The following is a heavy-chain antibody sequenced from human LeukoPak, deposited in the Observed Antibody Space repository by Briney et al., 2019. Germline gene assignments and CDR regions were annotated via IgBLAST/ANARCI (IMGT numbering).Heavy chain of an antibody. CDR2: ISAYNGNT. J-gene: IGHJ4*02. CDR3: ARGCSGGSCYSIH. D-gene: IGHD2-15*01. V-gene: IGHV1-18*01. CDR1: GYTFTSYG. Sequence: ASVKVSCKTSGYTFTSYGISWVRQAPGQGLEWMGWISAYNGNTKYAQKVQGRVTMTTDTSTSTAYMEPRSLRSDDTAVYYCARGCSGGSCYSIHWGQGTLVTVSS.